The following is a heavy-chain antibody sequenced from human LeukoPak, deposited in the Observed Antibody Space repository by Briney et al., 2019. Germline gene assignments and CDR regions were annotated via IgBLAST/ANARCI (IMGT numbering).Heavy chain of an antibody. CDR1: GFAFSSYA. D-gene: IGHD3-16*01. Sequence: GGSLRLSCAASGFAFSSYAMSWVRQAPGKGLEWVSAISGSGGSTYYADSVKGRFTISRDNSKNTLYLQMNSLRAEDTAVYYCAKGGGIMTHDYDFDYWGQGTLVTVSS. V-gene: IGHV3-23*01. J-gene: IGHJ4*02. CDR3: AKGGGIMTHDYDFDY. CDR2: ISGSGGST.